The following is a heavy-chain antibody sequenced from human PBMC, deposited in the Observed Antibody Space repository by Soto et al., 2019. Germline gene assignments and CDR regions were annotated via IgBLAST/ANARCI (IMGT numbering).Heavy chain of an antibody. CDR2: INPSGGST. CDR1: GYTFTSYD. Sequence: ASVKVSCKASGYTFTSYDMHWVRQAPGQGLEWMGIINPSGGSTSYAQKFQGRVTMTRDTSTSTVYMELSSLRSEDTALYYCAKDIGKSFGNGYYIDYWGQGTQVTVSS. D-gene: IGHD3-3*01. J-gene: IGHJ4*02. V-gene: IGHV1-46*01. CDR3: AKDIGKSFGNGYYIDY.